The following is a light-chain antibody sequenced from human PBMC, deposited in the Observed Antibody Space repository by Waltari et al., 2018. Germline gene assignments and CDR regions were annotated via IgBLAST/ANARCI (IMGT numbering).Light chain of an antibody. CDR2: EVF. V-gene: IGLV2-23*02. Sequence: QSALTQPAYVSGNPGPSITIPRRGTTSAVGRYYLVPWYQQHPGEAPKLLICEVFKRPPDTSSRFSGAKSGSTASLTISGLQPEDEADYYCCSYAGRGTYVFGSGTKVTVL. CDR3: CSYAGRGTYV. CDR1: TSAVGRYYL. J-gene: IGLJ1*01.